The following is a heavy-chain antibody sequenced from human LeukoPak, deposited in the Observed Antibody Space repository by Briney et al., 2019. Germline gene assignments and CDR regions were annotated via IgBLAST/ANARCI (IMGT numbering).Heavy chain of an antibody. CDR1: GNYW. Sequence: GGSLRLSCAASGNYWMHWVRQVPGKGLVWVSHINSDGSWTSYADSVKGRFTISKDNAKNTVYLQMNSLRAEDTTVYYCVSFYETYWGRGTLVTVSS. V-gene: IGHV3-74*01. CDR2: INSDGSWT. D-gene: IGHD2/OR15-2a*01. J-gene: IGHJ4*02. CDR3: VSFYETY.